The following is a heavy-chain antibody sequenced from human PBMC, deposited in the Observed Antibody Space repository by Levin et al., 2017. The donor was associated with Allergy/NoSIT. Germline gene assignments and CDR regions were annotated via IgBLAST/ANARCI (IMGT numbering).Heavy chain of an antibody. Sequence: PSETLSLTFTVSGGSISSYYWSWIRQPPGKGLEWIGYIYYSGSTNYNPSLKSRVTISVDTSKNQFSLKLSSVTAADTAVYYCARGPPDILTGYWYFDLWGRGTLVTVSS. D-gene: IGHD3-9*01. CDR2: IYYSGST. V-gene: IGHV4-59*01. CDR3: ARGPPDILTGYWYFDL. J-gene: IGHJ2*01. CDR1: GGSISSYY.